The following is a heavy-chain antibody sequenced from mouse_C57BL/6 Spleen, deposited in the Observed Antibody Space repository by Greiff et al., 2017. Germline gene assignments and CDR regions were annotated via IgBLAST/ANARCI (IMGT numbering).Heavy chain of an antibody. D-gene: IGHD1-1*01. CDR3: ARSDYDVG. V-gene: IGHV1-54*01. CDR1: GYAFTNYL. CDR2: INPGSGGT. Sequence: QVQLQQSGAELVRPGTSVKVSCKASGYAFTNYLIEWVKQRPGQGLEWIGVINPGSGGTNYNEKFKGKATLTADKSASTAYMQLSSLTSEDSAVYFCARSDYDVGWGTGTTATVSS. J-gene: IGHJ1*03.